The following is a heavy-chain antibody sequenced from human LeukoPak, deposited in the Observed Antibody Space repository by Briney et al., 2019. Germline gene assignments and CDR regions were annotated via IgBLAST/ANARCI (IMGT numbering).Heavy chain of an antibody. V-gene: IGHV4-39*01. D-gene: IGHD3-10*01. CDR2: LYYSGST. CDR3: ARHGWDQLWSRGWFDP. J-gene: IGHJ5*02. Sequence: SETLSLTCTVSGGSISSSSSYWAWIRQPPGKGLEWIGSLYYSGSTYYNSSLKSRVTISVDTYENKFSLKLSSVTAADTAIYYCARHGWDQLWSRGWFDPWGQGTLVTVSP. CDR1: GGSISSSSSY.